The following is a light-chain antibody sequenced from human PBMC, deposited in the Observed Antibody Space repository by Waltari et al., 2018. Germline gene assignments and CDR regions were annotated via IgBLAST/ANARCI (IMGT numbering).Light chain of an antibody. CDR1: RSNIGSTP. J-gene: IGLJ1*01. CDR3: ATWDDSVNSYV. V-gene: IGLV1-44*01. CDR2: TSN. Sequence: QSVLTQPPSVSGTPGQRVAVSCSGSRSNIGSTPVNWYQQLPTTAPKLVVLTSNQRPSGVPDRFSGSKSGTSASLAINGLRAEDEADYFCATWDDSVNSYVFGPGTKVTVL.